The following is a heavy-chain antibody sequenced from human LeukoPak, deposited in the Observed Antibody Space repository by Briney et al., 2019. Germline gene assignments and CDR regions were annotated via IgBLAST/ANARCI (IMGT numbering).Heavy chain of an antibody. CDR3: ARDEYSSSWYGRYYYYYMDV. J-gene: IGHJ6*03. CDR2: INSDGSST. Sequence: GGSLRLSCAASGFTFSSYWMHWVRQAPGKGLVWVSRINSDGSSTSYADSVKGRFTISRDNAKNTLYLQMNSLRAEDTAVYYCARDEYSSSWYGRYYYYYMDVWGEGTTVTVSS. D-gene: IGHD6-13*01. CDR1: GFTFSSYW. V-gene: IGHV3-74*01.